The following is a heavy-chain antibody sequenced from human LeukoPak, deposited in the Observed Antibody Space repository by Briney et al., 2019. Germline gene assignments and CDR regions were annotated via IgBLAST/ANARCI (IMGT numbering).Heavy chain of an antibody. V-gene: IGHV5-51*01. CDR3: ASTVKSIAAPYYFDY. CDR2: IYPGDSDT. D-gene: IGHD6-6*01. Sequence: GESLKISCKGSGYSFTSYWIGWVRQMPGKGLEWMGIIYPGDSDTRYSPSFQGQVTISANKSISTAYLQWSSLKASDTAMYYCASTVKSIAAPYYFDYWGQGTLVTVSS. J-gene: IGHJ4*02. CDR1: GYSFTSYW.